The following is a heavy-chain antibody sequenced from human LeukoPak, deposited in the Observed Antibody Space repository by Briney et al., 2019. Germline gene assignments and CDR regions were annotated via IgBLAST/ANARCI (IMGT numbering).Heavy chain of an antibody. D-gene: IGHD3-10*01. CDR2: ITGGGGRT. V-gene: IGHV3-23*01. Sequence: GGSLRLSCSASGFTFSNYWMSWVRQAPGKGLEWVSSITGGGGRTYDADSVNGRFTISRDNSKNILYLQMNILRAEDTALYYCAKGFYGSRYWYFDRWGRGTLVTVSS. CDR3: AKGFYGSRYWYFDR. J-gene: IGHJ2*01. CDR1: GFTFSNYW.